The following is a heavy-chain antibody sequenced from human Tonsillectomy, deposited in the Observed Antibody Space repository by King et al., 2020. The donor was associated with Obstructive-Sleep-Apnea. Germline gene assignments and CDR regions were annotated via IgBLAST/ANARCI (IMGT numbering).Heavy chain of an antibody. CDR1: GGSFSGYY. CDR3: ARGSSTWL. D-gene: IGHD2-2*01. J-gene: IGHJ3*01. Sequence: VQLQQWGAGLLKPSETLSLTCAVYGGSFSGYYWSWIRQPPGMGLEWIGEINHSGSTNYNPSLKSRVTISVDTSKNQFSLKLSSVTAADTAVYYCARGSSTWLWGQGTMVTVSS. V-gene: IGHV4-34*01. CDR2: INHSGST.